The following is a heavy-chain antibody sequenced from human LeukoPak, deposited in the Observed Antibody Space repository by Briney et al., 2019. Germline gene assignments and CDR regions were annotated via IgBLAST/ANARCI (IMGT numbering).Heavy chain of an antibody. Sequence: GGSLRPSCAGSGFTFNRHWMSWVRQAPGKGLEWVASINQDESRMHYVDSVKGRFTISRDNSKNTLYLQMNSLRAEDTAVYYCARDSEMAHGAFDIWGQGTMVTVSS. D-gene: IGHD5-24*01. J-gene: IGHJ3*02. CDR3: ARDSEMAHGAFDI. CDR1: GFTFNRHW. CDR2: INQDESRM. V-gene: IGHV3-7*01.